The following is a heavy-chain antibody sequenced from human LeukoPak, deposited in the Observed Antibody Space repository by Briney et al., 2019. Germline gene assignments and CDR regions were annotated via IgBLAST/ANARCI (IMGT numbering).Heavy chain of an antibody. CDR2: ISSSSSYI. Sequence: GGSLRLSCAASGFTFSSYSMNWVRQAPGKGLEWVSSISSSSSYIYYADSVKGRFTISRGNAKNSLYLQMNSLRAEDTAVYYCARDDIVVVPAAQGDYYYYMDVWGKGTTVTVSS. D-gene: IGHD2-2*01. J-gene: IGHJ6*03. CDR3: ARDDIVVVPAAQGDYYYYMDV. CDR1: GFTFSSYS. V-gene: IGHV3-21*01.